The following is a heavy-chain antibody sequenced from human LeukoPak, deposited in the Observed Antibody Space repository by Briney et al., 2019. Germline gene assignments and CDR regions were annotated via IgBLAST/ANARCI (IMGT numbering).Heavy chain of an antibody. J-gene: IGHJ4*02. Sequence: SETLSLTCTVSGGSISSGGYYWSWIRQHPGKGLEWIGYIYYSGSTYYNPSLKSRVTISVDTSKNQFSLKLSSVTAADTAVYYCAREDDAPSGWYSNWGQGTLVTVSS. V-gene: IGHV4-31*03. CDR1: GGSISSGGYY. CDR3: AREDDAPSGWYSN. CDR2: IYYSGST. D-gene: IGHD6-19*01.